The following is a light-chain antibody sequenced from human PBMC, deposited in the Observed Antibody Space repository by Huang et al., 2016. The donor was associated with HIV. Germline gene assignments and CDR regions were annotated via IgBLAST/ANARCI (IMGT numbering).Light chain of an antibody. J-gene: IGKJ1*01. V-gene: IGKV3-15*01. Sequence: EIMMAQSPATLSVSPGERATLSCRASQSVNNNLAWYQHKPGQPPRLLIYVAATRATGIPARVSGSGSGTEFTLTISSLQAEDFAVDYCQHYNNGPPSWTFGQGTKVEIK. CDR2: VAA. CDR1: QSVNNN. CDR3: QHYNNGPPSWT.